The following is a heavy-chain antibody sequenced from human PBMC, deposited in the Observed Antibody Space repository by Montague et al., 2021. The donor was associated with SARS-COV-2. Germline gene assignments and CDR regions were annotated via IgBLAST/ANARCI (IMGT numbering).Heavy chain of an antibody. Sequence: SEILSLTCAVYGGSFSGWYWSWVRQPPGKGLEWIGEINRRGNTIYNPSLKSRVTISEDTSKSQFSLKLSSVTAADTAVYYCARGGGNILTNYYYYYYLDVWGTGTTVTVSS. J-gene: IGHJ6*03. CDR2: INRRGNT. V-gene: IGHV4-34*01. CDR3: ARGGGNILTNYYYYYYLDV. D-gene: IGHD4-23*01. CDR1: GGSFSGWY.